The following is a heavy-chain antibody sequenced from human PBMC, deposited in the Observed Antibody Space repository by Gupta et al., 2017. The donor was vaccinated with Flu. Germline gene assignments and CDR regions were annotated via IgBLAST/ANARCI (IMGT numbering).Heavy chain of an antibody. D-gene: IGHD6-19*01. CDR2: VSNDGNKD. J-gene: IGHJ3*02. V-gene: IGHV3-30*03. Sequence: VRLVESGGGVVQPGRSLRLSCAVPGFTFSSHSMHWVRQAPGKGLEWVAVVSNDGNKDSYAVSWKGRFTISRDNSKNTLYLQMNGLRRDDTAVYYCARDPGVDASGNPFDIWGQGTMVTVSS. CDR1: GFTFSSHS. CDR3: ARDPGVDASGNPFDI.